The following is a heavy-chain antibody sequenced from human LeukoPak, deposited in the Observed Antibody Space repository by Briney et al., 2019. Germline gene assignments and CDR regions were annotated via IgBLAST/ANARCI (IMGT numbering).Heavy chain of an antibody. Sequence: PGGSLRLSCAASGFTFSSYAMSWVRQAPGKGLEWVSAISGSGGSTYNADSVKGRFTISRDNSKNTLYLQMNSLRAEDTAVYYCAKGPHSSSWYQYYFDYWGQGTLVTVS. V-gene: IGHV3-23*01. CDR1: GFTFSSYA. CDR2: ISGSGGST. D-gene: IGHD6-13*01. J-gene: IGHJ4*02. CDR3: AKGPHSSSWYQYYFDY.